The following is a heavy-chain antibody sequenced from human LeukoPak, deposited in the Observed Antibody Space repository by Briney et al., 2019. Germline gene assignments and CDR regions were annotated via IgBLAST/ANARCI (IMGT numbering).Heavy chain of an antibody. V-gene: IGHV4-59*08. J-gene: IGHJ4*02. CDR1: GGSISPYF. CDR3: ARRQTYFDY. CDR2: IYYSGST. Sequence: SETLSLTCTVSGGSISPYFWSWVRQPPGKGLEWIGYIYYSGSTNYNPSLKSRVTISVDTSKNQFSLKLSSVTAADTAVYYCARRQTYFDYWGQGTLVTVSS.